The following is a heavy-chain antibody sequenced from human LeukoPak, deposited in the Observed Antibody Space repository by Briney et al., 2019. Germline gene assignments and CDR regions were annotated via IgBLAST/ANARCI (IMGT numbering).Heavy chain of an antibody. V-gene: IGHV3-74*01. CDR3: ARYSSSSGGAAYYLDY. CDR1: GFTLRNYW. Sequence: PGGSLRLSCTASGFTLRNYWMHWVPPVPGKRLVWVSRISGDGSVTNYADSVQGRFTISRDNAKNILYLQINSLRSEDTAGYYCARYSSSSGGAAYYLDYWGHGTLVTVSS. D-gene: IGHD6-6*01. CDR2: ISGDGSVT. J-gene: IGHJ4*01.